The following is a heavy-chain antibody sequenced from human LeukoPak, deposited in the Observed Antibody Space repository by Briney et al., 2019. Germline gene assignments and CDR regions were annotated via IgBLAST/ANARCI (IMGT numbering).Heavy chain of an antibody. D-gene: IGHD3-22*01. V-gene: IGHV5-51*01. CDR3: ALSNEAFDSAGYFDY. CDR2: IYPNNSDS. CDR1: GCTFTNYW. Sequence: GASLQISCKGSGCTFTNYWVGWVRQMPGKGLEWMGTIYPNNSDSRYNPSFRGQVTISFDRSITTAYLLWKSLKASDTAIYYCALSNEAFDSAGYFDYWGQGTLVTVSS. J-gene: IGHJ4*02.